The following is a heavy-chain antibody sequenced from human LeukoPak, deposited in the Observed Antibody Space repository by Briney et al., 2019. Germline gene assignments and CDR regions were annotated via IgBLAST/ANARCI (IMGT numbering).Heavy chain of an antibody. CDR2: TSGSGGST. V-gene: IGHV3-23*01. Sequence: GGSLRLSCAASGFTFSSYAMSWVRQAPGKGLEWVSATSGSGGSTYYADSVKGRFTISRDNSKNTLYLQMNSLRAEDTAVYYCAKVSSGWYVGKDYWGQGTLVTVSS. D-gene: IGHD6-19*01. CDR3: AKVSSGWYVGKDY. CDR1: GFTFSSYA. J-gene: IGHJ4*02.